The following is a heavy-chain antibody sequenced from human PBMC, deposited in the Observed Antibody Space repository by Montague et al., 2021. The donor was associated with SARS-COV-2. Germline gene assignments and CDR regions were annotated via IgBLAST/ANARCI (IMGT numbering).Heavy chain of an antibody. D-gene: IGHD5-12*01. CDR3: ARRGRPYSGYTTGYIDY. J-gene: IGHJ4*02. Sequence: QSGAEVKKPGESLRISCKVSGYIFIGNWITWVRQMPGKGLEWMGRIDPSDSYTNYSPSFQGHVSISVDKSISTAYLQWSSLKASDTAMYYCARRGRPYSGYTTGYIDYWGQGTLVTVSS. V-gene: IGHV5-10-1*01. CDR2: IDPSDSYT. CDR1: GYIFIGNW.